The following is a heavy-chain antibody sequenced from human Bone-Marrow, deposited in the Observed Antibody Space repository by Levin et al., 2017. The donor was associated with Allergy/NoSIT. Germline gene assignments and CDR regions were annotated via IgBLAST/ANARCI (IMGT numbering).Heavy chain of an antibody. D-gene: IGHD4-11*01. CDR2: IHYSGTT. J-gene: IGHJ4*02. V-gene: IGHV4-39*01. CDR3: AGEDYSSPDY. Sequence: SQTLSLTCKVSGGSITSATYHWGWLRQPPGKGLEWIGSIHYSGTTYYNPSLKSRLTISVDTSKNQLSLKVASVTATDTAVYYCAGEDYSSPDYWGQGTLVTVSS. CDR1: GGSITSATYH.